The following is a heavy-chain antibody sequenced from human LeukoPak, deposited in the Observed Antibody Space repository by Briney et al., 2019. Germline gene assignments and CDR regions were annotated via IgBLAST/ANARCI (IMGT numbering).Heavy chain of an antibody. CDR2: INQDGSER. V-gene: IGHV3-7*01. Sequence: PGGSLRLSCAASGFSFNNYAMTWVRQAPGKGLEWAANINQDGSERYHVDSVKGRFTISRDNAKNSLYLQMNSLRAEDTAVYYCARVYCTNGVCHLDYWGQGTLVTVSS. D-gene: IGHD2-8*01. J-gene: IGHJ4*02. CDR1: GFSFNNYA. CDR3: ARVYCTNGVCHLDY.